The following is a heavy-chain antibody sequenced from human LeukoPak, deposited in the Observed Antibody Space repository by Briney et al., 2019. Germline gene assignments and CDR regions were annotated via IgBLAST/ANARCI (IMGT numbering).Heavy chain of an antibody. J-gene: IGHJ3*02. CDR3: ARDFGYYGSGTSDI. V-gene: IGHV3-53*01. D-gene: IGHD3-10*01. CDR1: GFPVSRSY. Sequence: PGESLSLSCAASGFPVSRSYMSWVRRAPGKGLEWVSVIYSGGSRYYADSVQGRFTISRDNSKNTVFLQMNSLRAEDTAMYYCARDFGYYGSGTSDIWGQGTMVTVSS. CDR2: IYSGGSR.